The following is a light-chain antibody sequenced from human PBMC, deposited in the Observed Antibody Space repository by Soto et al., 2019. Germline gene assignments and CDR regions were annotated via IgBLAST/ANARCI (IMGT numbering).Light chain of an antibody. CDR2: GAS. CDR3: HQYNNWPLT. V-gene: IGKV3-15*01. J-gene: IGKJ3*01. CDR1: QSFSTN. Sequence: EIVMTQSPATLSVSPGERVTLSCRASQSFSTNLAWYQQKPGQAPRLLIYGASTRAIGIPARFSGGGSGTEFTRTISRPQSEDFAVYYCHQYNNWPLTFGPGTKVDI.